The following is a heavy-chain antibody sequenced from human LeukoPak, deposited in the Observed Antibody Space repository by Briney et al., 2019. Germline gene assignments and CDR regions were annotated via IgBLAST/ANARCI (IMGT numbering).Heavy chain of an antibody. CDR3: VRLWDSSGFFGY. D-gene: IGHD3-22*01. CDR2: IQKDGSEK. J-gene: IGHJ4*02. Sequence: GGSLTLSCVASGFTFSNYWMSWVRQAPGKGLEWVANIQKDGSEKHYVASVEGRFTISRDNAENSLFLQLNSLRVGDTAVYYCVRLWDSSGFFGYWGQGALVTVSS. CDR1: GFTFSNYW. V-gene: IGHV3-7*01.